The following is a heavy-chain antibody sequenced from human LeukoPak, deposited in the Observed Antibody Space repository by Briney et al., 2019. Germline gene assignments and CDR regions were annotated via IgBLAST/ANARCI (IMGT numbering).Heavy chain of an antibody. CDR2: IIPIFGTA. J-gene: IGHJ6*02. D-gene: IGHD2-2*01. CDR1: GGTFSSYA. CDR3: ARLAAGYCSSTSCQSYYYYYGMDV. V-gene: IGHV1-69*01. Sequence: SVKVSCKASGGTFSSYAISWVRQAPGQGLEWMGGIIPIFGTANYAQKFQGRVTITADESTSTAYMELSSLRSEDTAVYYCARLAAGYCSSTSCQSYYYYYGMDVWGQGTTVTVSS.